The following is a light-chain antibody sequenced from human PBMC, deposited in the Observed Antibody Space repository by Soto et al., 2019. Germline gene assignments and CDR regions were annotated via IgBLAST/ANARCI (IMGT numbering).Light chain of an antibody. Sequence: IVLTQSPATLSLSPGERATLSCRASQSVSSYLAWYQQKPGQAPRLLIYDASNRATGIPTRFSGSGSGADFTLTIISLEPEDFAVYYCQQRYNWPPTWTFGQGTKVEIK. J-gene: IGKJ1*01. V-gene: IGKV3-11*01. CDR1: QSVSSY. CDR3: QQRYNWPPTWT. CDR2: DAS.